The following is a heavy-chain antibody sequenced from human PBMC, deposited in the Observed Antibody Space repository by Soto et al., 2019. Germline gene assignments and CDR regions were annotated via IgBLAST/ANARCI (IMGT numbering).Heavy chain of an antibody. V-gene: IGHV3-15*07. D-gene: IGHD3-22*01. Sequence: GGSLRHSCAASGFTFSNAWMNWVRQAPGKGLEWVGRIKSKTDGGTTDYAAPVKGRFTISRDDSKNTLYLQMNSLKTEDTAVYYCTTSLYDSSGYLYYYYYYGMDVWGQGTTVTVSS. CDR1: GFTFSNAW. CDR3: TTSLYDSSGYLYYYYYYGMDV. CDR2: IKSKTDGGTT. J-gene: IGHJ6*02.